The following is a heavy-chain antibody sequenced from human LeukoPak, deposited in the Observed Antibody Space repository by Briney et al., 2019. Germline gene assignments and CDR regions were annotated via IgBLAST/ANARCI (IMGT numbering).Heavy chain of an antibody. CDR2: LPPDGSYQ. CDR3: ARGLHDRSWYGAH. D-gene: IGHD6-13*01. Sequence: GGSLRLSCAASGFTFSDYTMRWVRQAPGKGLEWVALLPPDGSYQYYADSLKGRFTISRDNFKNALYLQMNSLRLEDTAVYCARGLHDRSWYGAHWGQGTLLSVSS. CDR1: GFTFSDYT. J-gene: IGHJ4*02. V-gene: IGHV3-30*04.